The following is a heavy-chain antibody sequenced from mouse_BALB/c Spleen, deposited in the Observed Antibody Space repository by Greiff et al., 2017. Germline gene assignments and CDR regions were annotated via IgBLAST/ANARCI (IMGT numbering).Heavy chain of an antibody. Sequence: EVQLQQSGPELVKPGASVKISCKASGYTFTDYNMHWVKQSHGKSLEWIGYIYPYNGGTGYNQKFKSKATLTVDNSSSTAYMELRSLTSEDSAVYYCARSGYYGSSYGYFDVWGAGTTVTVSS. D-gene: IGHD1-1*01. CDR2: IYPYNGGT. V-gene: IGHV1S29*02. CDR1: GYTFTDYN. J-gene: IGHJ1*01. CDR3: ARSGYYGSSYGYFDV.